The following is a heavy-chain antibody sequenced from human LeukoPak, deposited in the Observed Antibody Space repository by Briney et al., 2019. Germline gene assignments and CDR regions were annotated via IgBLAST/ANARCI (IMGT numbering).Heavy chain of an antibody. V-gene: IGHV3-21*01. CDR2: ISSSSSYI. J-gene: IGHJ4*02. CDR1: GFTFSSYS. D-gene: IGHD4-17*01. CDR3: ARELLSVTTPYYFDY. Sequence: PGGSLRLSCAASGFTFSSYSMNWVRQAPGKGLEWVSSISSSSSYIYYADSVKGRFTISRDNAKNSLYLQMNSLRAEDTAVYYCARELLSVTTPYYFDYWGQGTLVTVSS.